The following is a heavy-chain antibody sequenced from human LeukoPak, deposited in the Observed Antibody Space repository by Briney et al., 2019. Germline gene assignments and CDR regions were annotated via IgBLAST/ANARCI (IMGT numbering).Heavy chain of an antibody. CDR3: ARGVKYCSSTSCYNWFDP. V-gene: IGHV3-74*01. CDR2: INSDGSST. CDR1: GFTFSSYW. D-gene: IGHD2-2*01. J-gene: IGHJ5*02. Sequence: GGSLRLSCAASGFTFSSYWMHWVRHAPGKGLVWVSRINSDGSSTNYADSVKGRFTISRDNAKNTLYLQMNSLRAEDTAVYYCARGVKYCSSTSCYNWFDPWGQGTLVTVSS.